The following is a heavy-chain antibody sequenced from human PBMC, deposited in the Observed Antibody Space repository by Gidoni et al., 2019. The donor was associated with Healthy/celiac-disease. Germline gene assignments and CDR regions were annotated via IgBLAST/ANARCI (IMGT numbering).Heavy chain of an antibody. J-gene: IGHJ3*02. CDR3: ASFEYSSSWYDAFDI. CDR2: INSDGSST. CDR1: GFTFSSYW. V-gene: IGHV3-74*01. Sequence: EVQLVESGGGLVQPGGSLRLSCAASGFTFSSYWMHWVRQAPGKGLVWVARINSDGSSTSYADSVKGRFTISRDNAKNTLYLQMNSLRAEDTAVYYCASFEYSSSWYDAFDIWGQGTMVTVSS. D-gene: IGHD6-13*01.